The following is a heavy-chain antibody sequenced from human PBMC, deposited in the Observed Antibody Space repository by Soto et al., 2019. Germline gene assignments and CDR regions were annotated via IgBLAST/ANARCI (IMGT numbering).Heavy chain of an antibody. CDR1: GGSISRYY. Sequence: ETLSLTCNVSGGSISRYYWSWIRQPPGKGLEWIGYIHYSGSTKYNPSLKSRVTISVDTSKNQFSLKLTSVTAADTAVYFCARVPAVDSTIPSLCFDPWGQGTLVTVSS. V-gene: IGHV4-59*01. CDR3: ARVPAVDSTIPSLCFDP. D-gene: IGHD6-19*01. CDR2: IHYSGST. J-gene: IGHJ5*02.